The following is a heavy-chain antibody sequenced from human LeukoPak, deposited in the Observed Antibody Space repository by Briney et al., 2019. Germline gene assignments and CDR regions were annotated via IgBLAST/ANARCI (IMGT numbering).Heavy chain of an antibody. CDR3: ARRHSSGWFYY. CDR1: GYSISNGYY. D-gene: IGHD6-19*01. Sequence: SETLSLTCTVSGYSISNGYYWDWIRQPPGRGLEWIGNIYRSGSTSYNPSLKSRVTISVDTSKNQFSLKVNSVTAADTAVYYCARRHSSGWFYYWGQGALVTVSS. CDR2: IYRSGST. J-gene: IGHJ4*02. V-gene: IGHV4-38-2*02.